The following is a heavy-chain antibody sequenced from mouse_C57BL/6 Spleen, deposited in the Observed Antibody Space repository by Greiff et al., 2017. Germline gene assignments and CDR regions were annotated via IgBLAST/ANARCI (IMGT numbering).Heavy chain of an antibody. CDR1: GFTFSDYG. J-gene: IGHJ2*01. V-gene: IGHV5-17*01. CDR3: ARETTGYFDD. Sequence: EVKLVESGGGLVKPGGSLKLSCAASGFTFSDYGMHWVRQAPEKGLEWVAYISSGSSTIYYADTVMGRFTISRDNAKNTLFLQMTSLRSEDTAIYYCARETTGYFDDWGQGTTLTVSS. CDR2: ISSGSSTI. D-gene: IGHD1-1*01.